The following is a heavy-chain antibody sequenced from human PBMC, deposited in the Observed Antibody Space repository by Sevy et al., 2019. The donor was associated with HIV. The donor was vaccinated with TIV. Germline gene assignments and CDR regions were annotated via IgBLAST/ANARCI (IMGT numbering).Heavy chain of an antibody. D-gene: IGHD6-13*01. CDR3: ARGEASNWYVLAANY. CDR1: GFTFSSYP. J-gene: IGHJ4*02. V-gene: IGHV3-30-3*01. CDR2: ISYDGSNK. Sequence: GGSLRLSCAASGFTFSSYPMHWVRQAPGKGLEWVTVISYDGSNKYYADFVKGRFTISRDSSKNTLYLQMNSLRAEDTAVYYCARGEASNWYVLAANYWGQGTLVTVSS.